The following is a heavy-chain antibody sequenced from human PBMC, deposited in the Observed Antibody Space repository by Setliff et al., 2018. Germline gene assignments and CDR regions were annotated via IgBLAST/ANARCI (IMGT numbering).Heavy chain of an antibody. CDR3: VRMSGFLYMDV. V-gene: IGHV4-39*01. J-gene: IGHJ6*03. Sequence: TLSLTCTVSGASISSGTYYWAWIRQPPGKGLEWIGRIHYRGTTYSNASLASRLTISVDTAKNQFSLKLTSVTAADTAVYYCVRMSGFLYMDVWGKGTTVTVSS. D-gene: IGHD3-3*01. CDR1: GASISSGTYY. CDR2: IHYRGTT.